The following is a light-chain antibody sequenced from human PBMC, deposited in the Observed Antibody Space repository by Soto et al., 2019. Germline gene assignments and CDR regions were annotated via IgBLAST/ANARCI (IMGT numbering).Light chain of an antibody. CDR3: QQYDSYSGT. Sequence: DIQMTQSPSTLSASLGDRVAITCRASQRISGWLAWLQHKPGKAPKLLIYDASSLKRGVPSRFTGSGSGTEFTLTISSLQPDDYATYYCQQYDSYSGTFGQGTKVDIK. V-gene: IGKV1-5*01. CDR1: QRISGW. CDR2: DAS. J-gene: IGKJ1*01.